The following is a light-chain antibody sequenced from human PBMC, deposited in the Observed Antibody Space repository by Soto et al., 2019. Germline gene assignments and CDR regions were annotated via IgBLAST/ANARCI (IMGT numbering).Light chain of an antibody. CDR2: AAS. CDR3: QKYKSAPPFT. CDR1: QGISNY. V-gene: IGKV1-27*01. Sequence: DIPMTQSPSSLSASVGDRVTITCRASQGISNYLAWYQQKPGKVPKLLIYAASTLQSGVPSRFSGSGSGTEFTLTISSLQPEDVATYYWQKYKSAPPFTFGHGKKVDI. J-gene: IGKJ3*01.